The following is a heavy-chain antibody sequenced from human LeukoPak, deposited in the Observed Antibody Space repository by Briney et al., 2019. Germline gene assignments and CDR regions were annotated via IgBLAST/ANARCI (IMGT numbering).Heavy chain of an antibody. CDR2: IYTSGST. CDR3: ARSPLEYDFWSDRRYYFDY. Sequence: SQTLSLTCTVSGGSISSGNYFWSWIRQPAGKGLEWIGRIYTSGSTNYNPSLKSRVTISVDTSKNQFSLKLSSVTAADTAVYYCARSPLEYDFWSDRRYYFDYWGQGTLVTVSS. CDR1: GGSISSGNYF. J-gene: IGHJ4*02. V-gene: IGHV4-61*02. D-gene: IGHD3-3*01.